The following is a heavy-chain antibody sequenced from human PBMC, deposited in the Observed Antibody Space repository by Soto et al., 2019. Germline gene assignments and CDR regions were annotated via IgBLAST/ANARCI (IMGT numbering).Heavy chain of an antibody. CDR3: ARRGAGYNYDY. Sequence: GESLKIYCGASGYSFPGFWIGWVRQMPGKGLEWMGIIFPADSETRYSPSFQGQVTISADKSISTAYLEWSSLKASDTAIYYCARRGAGYNYDYWGQGTLVTVSS. D-gene: IGHD5-12*01. CDR1: GYSFPGFW. CDR2: IFPADSET. J-gene: IGHJ4*02. V-gene: IGHV5-51*01.